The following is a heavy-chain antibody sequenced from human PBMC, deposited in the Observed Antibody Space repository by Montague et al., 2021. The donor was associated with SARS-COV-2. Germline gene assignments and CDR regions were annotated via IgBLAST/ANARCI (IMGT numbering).Heavy chain of an antibody. D-gene: IGHD3-10*01. CDR2: IHHGGST. V-gene: IGHV4-34*01. CDR1: GGSFSTYS. Sequence: SDTLSLTCAVHGGSFSTYSWNWIRQPPGKGLEWIGEIHHGGSTNXNPSLKSRVTTSADTSKNQFSLKLTSVAAADTAVYYCARLGDGVVPSPILGVGPYYSYYYMDVWGKGTTVTVSS. CDR3: ARLGDGVVPSPILGVGPYYSYYYMDV. J-gene: IGHJ6*03.